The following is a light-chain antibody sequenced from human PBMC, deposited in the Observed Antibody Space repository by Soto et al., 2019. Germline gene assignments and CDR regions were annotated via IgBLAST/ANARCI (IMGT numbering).Light chain of an antibody. V-gene: IGKV3-20*01. CDR2: GAS. CDR3: QQYGSSGT. CDR1: QSVSSN. J-gene: IGKJ1*01. Sequence: EIVMTQSPATLSVSPGERATLSCRASQSVSSNLAWYQQKPGQAPRLLISGASTRATGIPDRFSGSGSGTDFTLTISRLEPEDFAVYYCQQYGSSGTFGQGTKVDIK.